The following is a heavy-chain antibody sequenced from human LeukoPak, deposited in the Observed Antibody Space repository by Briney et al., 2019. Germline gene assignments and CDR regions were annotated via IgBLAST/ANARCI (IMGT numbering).Heavy chain of an antibody. D-gene: IGHD3-10*01. CDR3: AGDSMPDSPMVRGVIIYYYYYGMDV. CDR1: GYTFTSYY. Sequence: ASVKVSCKASGYTFTSYYMHWVRQAPGQGLEWMGIINPSGGSTSYAQKFQGRVTMTRDTSTSTVYMELSSLRPEDTAVYYCAGDSMPDSPMVRGVIIYYYYYGMDVWGKGTTVTVSS. CDR2: INPSGGST. V-gene: IGHV1-46*01. J-gene: IGHJ6*04.